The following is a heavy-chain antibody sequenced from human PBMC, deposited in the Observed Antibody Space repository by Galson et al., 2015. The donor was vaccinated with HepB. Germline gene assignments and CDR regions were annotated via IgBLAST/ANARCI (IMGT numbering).Heavy chain of an antibody. CDR2: IYYSGST. CDR3: ARVKRGYSYGYWYFDL. D-gene: IGHD5-18*01. Sequence: SETLSLTCTVSGGSISSYYWSWIRQPPGKGLEWIGYIYYSGSTNYNPSLKSRVTISVDTSKNQFSLKLSSVTAADTAVYYCARVKRGYSYGYWYFDLWGRGTLVTVSS. CDR1: GGSISSYY. V-gene: IGHV4-59*01. J-gene: IGHJ2*01.